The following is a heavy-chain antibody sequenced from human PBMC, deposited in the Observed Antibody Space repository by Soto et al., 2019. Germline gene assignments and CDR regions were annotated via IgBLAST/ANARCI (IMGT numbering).Heavy chain of an antibody. Sequence: QVQLVESGGGVVQPGRSLRLSCAASGFTFSSYAMHWVRQAPGKGLEWVAVISYDGSNKYYADSVKGRFTISRDNSKNTLYLQMNSLRAEDTAVYYCARDPSSSWTITLDYWGQGTLVTVSS. CDR2: ISYDGSNK. J-gene: IGHJ4*02. D-gene: IGHD6-13*01. CDR3: ARDPSSSWTITLDY. CDR1: GFTFSSYA. V-gene: IGHV3-30-3*01.